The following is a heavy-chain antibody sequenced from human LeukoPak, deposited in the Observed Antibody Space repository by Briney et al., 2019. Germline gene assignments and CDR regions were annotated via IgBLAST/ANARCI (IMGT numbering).Heavy chain of an antibody. CDR3: ARCGRRNWLDP. CDR1: GFTFSSYW. J-gene: IGHJ5*02. V-gene: IGHV3-48*04. Sequence: QSGGSLRLSCAASGFTFSSYWMSWVRQAPGKGLEWVSYISSSGSTIYYADSVKGRFTISRDNTKNSLYLQMNSLRAEDTAVYYCARCGRRNWLDPWGQGTLVTVSS. CDR2: ISSSGSTI.